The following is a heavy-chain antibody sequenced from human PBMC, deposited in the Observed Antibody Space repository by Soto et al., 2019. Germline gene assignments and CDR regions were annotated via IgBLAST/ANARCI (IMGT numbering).Heavy chain of an antibody. CDR3: VRSDSGYDAFED. Sequence: VQLQESGPGLVKPSKTLSLTCAVSGYSISSSYYWGWIRQPPGKGLEWIGSIYHSGDTYYNPSLKSRVTISVDTSKNQFSLNLSSVTAADTAVYYCVRSDSGYDAFEDWGQGTLVTVSS. D-gene: IGHD5-12*01. CDR2: IYHSGDT. J-gene: IGHJ4*02. CDR1: GYSISSSYY. V-gene: IGHV4-38-2*01.